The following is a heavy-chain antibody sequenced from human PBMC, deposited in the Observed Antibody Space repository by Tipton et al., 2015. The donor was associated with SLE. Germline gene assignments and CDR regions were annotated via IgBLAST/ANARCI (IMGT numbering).Heavy chain of an antibody. CDR1: GFTFSGYE. Sequence: SLRLSCAASGFTFSGYEMNWVRQASGRGLEWVSYISTSGTTMYYAESMKGRFTISRDNAKNSQYLQMNSLRAEDTAFYYCARTEKDSNWYPNNYSGPGILVAVSS. J-gene: IGHJ4*02. V-gene: IGHV3-48*03. D-gene: IGHD6-13*01. CDR3: ARTEKDSNWYPNNY. CDR2: ISTSGTTM.